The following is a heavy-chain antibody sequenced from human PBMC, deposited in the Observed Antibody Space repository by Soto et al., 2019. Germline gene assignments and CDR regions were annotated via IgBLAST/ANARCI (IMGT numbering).Heavy chain of an antibody. CDR1: GGSFSGYY. V-gene: IGHV4-34*01. D-gene: IGHD4-17*01. Sequence: QVQLQQWGAGLLKPSETLSLTCAVDGGSFSGYYWSWIRQPPGKGLEWIGEINHSGSTNYNPSLKSRVTISVDTSKNQFSLKLSSVTAADTAVYYCAGQKTTTVTTHDAFDMWGQGTMVTVST. CDR2: INHSGST. CDR3: AGQKTTTVTTHDAFDM. J-gene: IGHJ3*02.